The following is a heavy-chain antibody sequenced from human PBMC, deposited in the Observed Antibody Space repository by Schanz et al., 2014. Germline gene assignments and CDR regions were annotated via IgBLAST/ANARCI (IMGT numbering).Heavy chain of an antibody. J-gene: IGHJ4*02. CDR1: GFTFRGYA. D-gene: IGHD3-10*01. CDR2: IGVDGTTT. CDR3: ARIGGSVFDY. Sequence: EVQLAESGGGLVQPGGSLRLSCAASGFTFRGYAMSWVRQAPGRGLEWVSVIGVDGTTTYYADSVKGRFTISRDNSKNSLYLQMNSLRAEDTAVYYCARIGGSVFDYWAQGTLVTVSS. V-gene: IGHV3-23*04.